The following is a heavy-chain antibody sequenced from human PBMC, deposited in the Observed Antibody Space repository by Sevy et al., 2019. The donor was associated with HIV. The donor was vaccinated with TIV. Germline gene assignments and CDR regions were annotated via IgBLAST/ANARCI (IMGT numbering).Heavy chain of an antibody. J-gene: IGHJ4*02. CDR3: ARDDGNYYFHY. V-gene: IGHV3-7*01. Sequence: GGSLRRSCAASGFTFSKYWMGWIRQAPGKGLEWVANIKQDEGQKYYVDSVKGRFTISRDNAKNSLYLKMNSLRAEDTAVYFCARDDGNYYFHYWGQGTLVTASS. D-gene: IGHD1-7*01. CDR2: IKQDEGQK. CDR1: GFTFSKYW.